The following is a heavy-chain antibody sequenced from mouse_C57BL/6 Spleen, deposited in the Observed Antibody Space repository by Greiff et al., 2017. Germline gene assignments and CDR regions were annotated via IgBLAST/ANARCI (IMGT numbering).Heavy chain of an antibody. D-gene: IGHD2-4*01. CDR3: ARREEGYDYEAWFAY. CDR1: GYTFTRYW. J-gene: IGHJ3*01. Sequence: QVQLQQSGAELVRPGSSVKLSCKASGYTFTRYWMHWVKQRPIQGLEWIGKIDPSGSETHYNQKFKDKATLTVDKSSSTAYMQLSSLTSEDSAVYYCARREEGYDYEAWFAYWGQGTLVTVSA. V-gene: IGHV1-52*01. CDR2: IDPSGSET.